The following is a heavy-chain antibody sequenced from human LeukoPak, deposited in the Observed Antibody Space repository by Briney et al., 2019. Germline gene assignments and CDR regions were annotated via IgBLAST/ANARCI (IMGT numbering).Heavy chain of an antibody. CDR2: INAGNGNT. V-gene: IGHV1-3*01. J-gene: IGHJ4*02. CDR3: ASEVSLLTGDGY. Sequence: ASVKVSCKASGYTFTSYAMHWVRQAPGQRLEWMGWINAGNGNTKYSQKFQGRVTITRDTSASTAYMELSSLRSEDTAVYYCASEVSLLTGDGYRGQGTLVTVSS. D-gene: IGHD7-27*01. CDR1: GYTFTSYA.